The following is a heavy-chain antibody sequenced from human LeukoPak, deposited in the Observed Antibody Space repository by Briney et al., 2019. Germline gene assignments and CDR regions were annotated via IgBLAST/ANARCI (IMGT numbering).Heavy chain of an antibody. CDR3: AKGGNYNPSYFDY. Sequence: GGSLRLSCAASGFTFSSFSMNWVRQAPGKGLEWVSYIRSGGANTDYTGSVKGRFTISRDNAKNSLYLQMNSLRAEDTAVYYCAKGGNYNPSYFDYWGQGTLVTVSS. J-gene: IGHJ4*02. D-gene: IGHD5-24*01. CDR2: IRSGGANT. CDR1: GFTFSSFS. V-gene: IGHV3-48*04.